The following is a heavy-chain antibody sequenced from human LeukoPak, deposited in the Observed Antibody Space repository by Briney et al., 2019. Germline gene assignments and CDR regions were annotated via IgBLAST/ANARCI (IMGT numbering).Heavy chain of an antibody. Sequence: GESLRLSCAASGLTVSSNYMSWVRQAPGKGPEWVAVLYSGGNTYYADSVKGKFTISRDDSKNTLYLQMNSLTAEDTAVYYCVRTSVGAPSYYFVYWGQGTLVTVSS. D-gene: IGHD1-26*01. CDR2: LYSGGNT. V-gene: IGHV3-66*01. J-gene: IGHJ4*02. CDR3: VRTSVGAPSYYFVY. CDR1: GLTVSSNY.